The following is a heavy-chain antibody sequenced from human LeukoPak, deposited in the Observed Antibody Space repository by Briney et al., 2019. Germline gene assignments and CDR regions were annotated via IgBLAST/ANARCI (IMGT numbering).Heavy chain of an antibody. CDR3: ARIPYCSGGSCYFRPNNWFDP. V-gene: IGHV1-18*01. D-gene: IGHD2-15*01. Sequence: GAAVKVSCKASGYTFSNYGISWVRQAPGQGLEWMGWISGDNGNTNYPPKLQGRVTMTTGTSTSTAYMELRSLRSDDTAVYYCARIPYCSGGSCYFRPNNWFDPWGQGTLVTVSS. CDR2: ISGDNGNT. CDR1: GYTFSNYG. J-gene: IGHJ5*02.